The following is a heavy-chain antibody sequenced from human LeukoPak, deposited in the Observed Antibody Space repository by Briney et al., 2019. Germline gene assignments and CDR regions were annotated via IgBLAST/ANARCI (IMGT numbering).Heavy chain of an antibody. CDR2: IYSGGST. V-gene: IGHV3-66*01. Sequence: GGSLRLSCAASGFTVSSNYMSWVRQAPGKGLEWVSVIYSGGSTYYADSVKGRFTISRDNSKNTLYLQMNSLRAEDTAVYYCARAWYYSGSMNDYWGQGTLVTVSS. CDR1: GFTVSSNY. CDR3: ARAWYYSGSMNDY. J-gene: IGHJ4*02. D-gene: IGHD3-10*01.